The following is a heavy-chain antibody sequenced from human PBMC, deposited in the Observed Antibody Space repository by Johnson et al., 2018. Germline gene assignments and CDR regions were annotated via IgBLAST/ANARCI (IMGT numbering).Heavy chain of an antibody. J-gene: IGHJ3*02. V-gene: IGHV3-9*01. CDR2: ISWNSVSV. CDR3: VKDKAPYGSGTYYNDAFHI. CDR1: GFTFGDYA. D-gene: IGHD3-10*01. Sequence: VQLQESGGGLVQPGRSLRLSCVGSGFTFGDYAMHWVRLGPGEGLEWVSGISWNSVSVGYAESVKGRFTISRDNAKNSLYLQMSSLRVEDTALYYCVKDKAPYGSGTYYNDAFHIWGQGTMVTVSS.